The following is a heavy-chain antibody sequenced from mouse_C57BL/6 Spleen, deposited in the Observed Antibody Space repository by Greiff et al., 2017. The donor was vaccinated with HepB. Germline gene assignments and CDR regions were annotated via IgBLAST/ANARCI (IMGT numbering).Heavy chain of an antibody. D-gene: IGHD1-1*02. V-gene: IGHV14-1*01. CDR3: TRGDYGW. CDR1: GFYIKDYY. Sequence: EVQLQQSGAELVKPGASVKLSCTASGFYIKDYYMHWVKQRTEQGLEWIGAIDPETGGTAYNQKFKGKAILTADKSSSTAYMELRSLTSEDSAVYYCTRGDYGWWGQGTTLTVSS. CDR2: IDPETGGT. J-gene: IGHJ2*01.